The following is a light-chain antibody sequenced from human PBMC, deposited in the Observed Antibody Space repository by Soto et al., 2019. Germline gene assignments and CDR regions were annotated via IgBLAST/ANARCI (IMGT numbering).Light chain of an antibody. Sequence: DIQMTQSPSALSASVGDRVTITCRASQSIGDWVAWYQQKPGKAPKLLLYKASTSESRAPSRFSGSGFGTEFTLTINSLQPDDVATYFCQQYNSLWTFGQGTKVEIK. V-gene: IGKV1-5*03. CDR1: QSIGDW. CDR2: KAS. J-gene: IGKJ1*01. CDR3: QQYNSLWT.